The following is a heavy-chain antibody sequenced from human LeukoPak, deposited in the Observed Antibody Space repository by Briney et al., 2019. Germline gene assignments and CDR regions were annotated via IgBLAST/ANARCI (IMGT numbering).Heavy chain of an antibody. V-gene: IGHV5-51*01. CDR1: EYSFTTYW. Sequence: GESLKISCKGSEYSFTTYWIGWVRQMPGKGLEWMGIIYPGDSDTRYSPSFQGQVSISADKSISTAYLQWSSLKASDTAMYYCARYTASHLDYWGQGALVTVSS. J-gene: IGHJ4*02. CDR3: ARYTASHLDY. D-gene: IGHD1-26*01. CDR2: IYPGDSDT.